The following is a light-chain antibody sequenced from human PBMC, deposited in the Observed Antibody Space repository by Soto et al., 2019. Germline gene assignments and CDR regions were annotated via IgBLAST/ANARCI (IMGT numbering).Light chain of an antibody. CDR1: SGHSNYA. J-gene: IGLJ2*01. CDR2: LNSDGSH. CDR3: HTWVTGIHI. Sequence: QPVLTQSPSASASLGASVKLTCTLSSGHSNYAIAWHQQQPEKGPRFLMKLNSDGSHSKGDGIPDRFSGSSSGAERYLTISTLQSEHEADYYCHTWVTGIHIFGGGTKLTVL. V-gene: IGLV4-69*01.